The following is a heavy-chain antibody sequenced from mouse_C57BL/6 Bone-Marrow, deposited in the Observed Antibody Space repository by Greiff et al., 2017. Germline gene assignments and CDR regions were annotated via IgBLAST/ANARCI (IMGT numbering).Heavy chain of an antibody. Sequence: VMLVESGPGLVQPSQSLSITCTVSGFSLTSYGVHWVRQPPGKGLEWLGVIWSGGSTDYNAAFISRLSISKDNSKSQVFFKMNSLQADDTAIYYCAKGELLRSAWFAYWGQGTLVTVSA. V-gene: IGHV2-4*01. CDR1: GFSLTSYG. CDR3: AKGELLRSAWFAY. D-gene: IGHD1-1*01. J-gene: IGHJ3*01. CDR2: IWSGGST.